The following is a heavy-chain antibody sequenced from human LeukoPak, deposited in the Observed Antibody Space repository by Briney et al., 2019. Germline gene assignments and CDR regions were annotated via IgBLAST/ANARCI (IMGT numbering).Heavy chain of an antibody. CDR2: ISGSGGST. CDR1: GFTFSSYA. Sequence: GGSLRVSCADSGFTFSSYAMSWVRQAPGKGLEWGSAISGSGGSTYYADSVKGRFTISRDNSKNTLYLQMNSLRAEDTAVYYCAKAAIVATGPYFDYWGQGTLVTVSS. CDR3: AKAAIVATGPYFDY. D-gene: IGHD5-12*01. V-gene: IGHV3-23*01. J-gene: IGHJ4*02.